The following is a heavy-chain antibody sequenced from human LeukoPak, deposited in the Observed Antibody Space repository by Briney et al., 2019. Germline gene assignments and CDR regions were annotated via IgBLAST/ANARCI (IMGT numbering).Heavy chain of an antibody. D-gene: IGHD1-26*01. CDR1: GYTFTGYY. CDR2: INPNSGGT. J-gene: IGHJ4*02. Sequence: ASVKVSCKASGYTFTGYYMHWVRQAPGQGLGWMGWINPNSGGTNYAQKFQGRVTMTRDTSISTAYMELSRLRSDDTALYYCARDRALGLSYTTLVYFDYWGQGTLVTVSS. V-gene: IGHV1-2*02. CDR3: ARDRALGLSYTTLVYFDY.